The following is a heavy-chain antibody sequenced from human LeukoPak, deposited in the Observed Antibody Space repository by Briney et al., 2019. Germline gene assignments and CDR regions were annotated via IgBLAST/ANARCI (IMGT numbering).Heavy chain of an antibody. D-gene: IGHD3-22*01. Sequence: PGGSLRLSCAASGFTFRSFAMSWVRQAPGKGLKWVSTINDNGAGTYYADSVNGRFTVSRDNSYNTVSLQMNSLRAEDTAVYYCAKGHGSGYYYVPYYFDYWGQGTLVTVSS. V-gene: IGHV3-23*01. CDR3: AKGHGSGYYYVPYYFDY. CDR2: INDNGAGT. CDR1: GFTFRSFA. J-gene: IGHJ4*02.